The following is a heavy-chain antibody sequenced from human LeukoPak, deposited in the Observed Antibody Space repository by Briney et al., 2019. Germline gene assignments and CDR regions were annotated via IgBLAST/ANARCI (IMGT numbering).Heavy chain of an antibody. CDR2: ISSSSSTI. J-gene: IGHJ3*02. CDR3: ARAEWELNPRLAAFDI. Sequence: PGGSLRLSCAASGFTFSTYSMTWVRQAPGKGLEWVSYISSSSSTIYYADSVKGRFTISRDNAKNSLYLQMNSLRAEDTAVYYCARAEWELNPRLAAFDIWGQGTMVTVSS. V-gene: IGHV3-48*01. CDR1: GFTFSTYS. D-gene: IGHD1-26*01.